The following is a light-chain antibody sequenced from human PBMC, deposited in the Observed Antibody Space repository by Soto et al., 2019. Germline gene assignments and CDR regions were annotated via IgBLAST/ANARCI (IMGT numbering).Light chain of an antibody. Sequence: QSVLTQPASVSGSPGQSITISYTGTSSDVGDNNYVSWYQQHPGKAPKLMIYDVTHRPSGISNRFSGSKSGNTASLTISGLQAEDEADYYCSSYTSSSTLYVFGPGTKLTVL. CDR3: SSYTSSSTLYV. CDR1: SSDVGDNNY. J-gene: IGLJ1*01. V-gene: IGLV2-14*01. CDR2: DVT.